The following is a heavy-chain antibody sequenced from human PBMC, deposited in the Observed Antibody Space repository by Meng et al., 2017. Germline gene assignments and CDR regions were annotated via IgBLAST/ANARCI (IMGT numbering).Heavy chain of an antibody. Sequence: LVQSGFELNMPGAPVKVSCKASGYTFTSYAMNWVRQAPGQGLEWMGWINTNTGNPTYAQGFTGRFVFSLDTSVSTAYLQISSLKAEDTAVYYCARVPQGPLERRDGYKNLYDYWGQGTLVTVSS. V-gene: IGHV7-4-1*02. CDR2: INTNTGNP. CDR3: ARVPQGPLERRDGYKNLYDY. D-gene: IGHD5-24*01. CDR1: GYTFTSYA. J-gene: IGHJ4*02.